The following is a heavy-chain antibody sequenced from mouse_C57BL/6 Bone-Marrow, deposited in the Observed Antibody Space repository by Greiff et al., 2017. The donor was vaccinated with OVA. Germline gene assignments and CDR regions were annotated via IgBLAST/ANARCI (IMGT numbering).Heavy chain of an antibody. V-gene: IGHV5-12*01. Sequence: EVQVVESGGGLVQPGGSLKLSCAASGFTFSDYYMYWVRQTPEKRLEWVAYISNGGGSTYYPDTVKGRFTISRDNAKNTLYLQMSRLKSEDTAMYYCARHDYYDYFYAMDYWGQGTSVTVSS. CDR3: ARHDYYDYFYAMDY. CDR2: ISNGGGST. J-gene: IGHJ4*01. CDR1: GFTFSDYY. D-gene: IGHD2-4*01.